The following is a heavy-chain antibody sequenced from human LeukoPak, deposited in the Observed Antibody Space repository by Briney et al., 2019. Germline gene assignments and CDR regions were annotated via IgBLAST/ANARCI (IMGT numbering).Heavy chain of an antibody. CDR2: ITSDGSST. D-gene: IGHD3-22*01. Sequence: GGSLRLSCAASGFTFSTYWVHWVRQAPGKGLAWVSRITSDGSSTSYADSVKGRFSISRDNTKNTLYLQMKSLRAEDTAVYYCARAVRTYDSSGDYLDAFDIWGQGTMVTVSS. CDR3: ARAVRTYDSSGDYLDAFDI. J-gene: IGHJ3*02. CDR1: GFTFSTYW. V-gene: IGHV3-74*01.